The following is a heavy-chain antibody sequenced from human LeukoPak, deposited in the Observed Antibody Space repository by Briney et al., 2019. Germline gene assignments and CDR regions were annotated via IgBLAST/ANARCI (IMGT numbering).Heavy chain of an antibody. CDR2: IKQDESEK. V-gene: IGHV3-7*01. D-gene: IGHD5-24*01. CDR3: ARPRWLQFGPHDS. J-gene: IGHJ4*02. Sequence: GGSLRLSCAASGFTFSSYWMSWIRQAPGKGLEWVANIKQDESEKYYVDSVKGRFTISRDNAKNSLFLQMNSLRAEDTAVYYCARPRWLQFGPHDSWGQGTLVTVSS. CDR1: GFTFSSYW.